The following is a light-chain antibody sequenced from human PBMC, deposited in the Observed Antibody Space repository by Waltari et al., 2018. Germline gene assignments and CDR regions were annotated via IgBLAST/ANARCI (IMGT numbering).Light chain of an antibody. CDR3: ASWDYRLNGIL. J-gene: IGLJ2*01. Sequence: QSVMTQPPSASGTPGQRVTIPCSGSNSNIGSSPVNWYQQLPGAAPKVLIYSDNRRPSGGPYRCSGSKSGTSASLAITGLQSEDEADYYCASWDYRLNGILFGGGTRLTVL. CDR1: NSNIGSSP. CDR2: SDN. V-gene: IGLV1-44*01.